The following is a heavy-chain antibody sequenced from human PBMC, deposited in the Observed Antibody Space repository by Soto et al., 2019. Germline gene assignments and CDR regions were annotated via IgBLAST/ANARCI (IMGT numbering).Heavy chain of an antibody. D-gene: IGHD3-3*01. CDR1: GGSISSGTSY. CDR3: ARAPESPSIRGVALPYFFDY. Sequence: SETLSLTCTVSGGSISSGTSYWSWIRQRPGKGLEWIGYIFYSGSFYYTPSLRGRVMILAVTSKNQFTLRLSSVTAAYTAVYYCARAPESPSIRGVALPYFFDYWGQGALVTVSS. CDR2: IFYSGSF. V-gene: IGHV4-31*03. J-gene: IGHJ4*02.